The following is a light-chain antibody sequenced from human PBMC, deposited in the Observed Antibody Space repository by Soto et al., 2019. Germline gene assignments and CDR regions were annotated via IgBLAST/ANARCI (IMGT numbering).Light chain of an antibody. CDR3: TSYTSSNTYV. Sequence: QSALTQPASVSGSPGQSITISCTGTDSDVGGYNYVSWYQQHPGKAPKLIISEVTNRPSGVSNRFSGSKSANTASLTISGLQAADEADYYCTSYTSSNTYVFGSGTKLTVL. CDR2: EVT. V-gene: IGLV2-14*01. CDR1: DSDVGGYNY. J-gene: IGLJ1*01.